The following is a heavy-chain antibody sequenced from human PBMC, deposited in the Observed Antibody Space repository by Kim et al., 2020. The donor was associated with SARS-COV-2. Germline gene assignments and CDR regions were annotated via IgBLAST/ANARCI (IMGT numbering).Heavy chain of an antibody. Sequence: SETLSLTCTVSGGSISSYYWSWIRQPPGKGLEWIGYIYYSGSTNYNPSLKSRVTISVDTSKNQFSLKLSSVTAADTAVYYCARTRRDGAFDIWGQGTMVT. CDR1: GGSISSYY. J-gene: IGHJ3*02. CDR2: IYYSGST. CDR3: ARTRRDGAFDI. V-gene: IGHV4-59*13.